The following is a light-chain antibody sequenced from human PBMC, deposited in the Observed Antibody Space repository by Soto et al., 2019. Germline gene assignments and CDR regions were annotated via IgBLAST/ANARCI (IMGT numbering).Light chain of an antibody. CDR1: SSDVGGYNF. CDR3: SSYAGRNIVV. Sequence: QSALTQPPSASGSPGQSVTISCTGTSSDVGGYNFVSWYQHHPGKAPKLIIYEVSKRPSGVPDRFSGSKSGNTASLTVSGLQAEDEADYYCSSYAGRNIVVFGGGTKVTVL. CDR2: EVS. J-gene: IGLJ2*01. V-gene: IGLV2-8*01.